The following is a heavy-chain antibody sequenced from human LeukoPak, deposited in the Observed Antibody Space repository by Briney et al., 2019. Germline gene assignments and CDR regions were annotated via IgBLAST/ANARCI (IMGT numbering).Heavy chain of an antibody. D-gene: IGHD3-22*01. CDR2: IYTSGST. V-gene: IGHV4-4*07. CDR1: GGSISSYY. CDR3: ARVQNYYDSSGAGAFDI. J-gene: IGHJ3*02. Sequence: SETLSLTCTVSGGSISSYYWSWIRQPAGKGLEWIGRIYTSGSTNYNPSLKSRVTISVDTSKNQFSLKLSSVTAADTAVYYCARVQNYYDSSGAGAFDIWGQGTMVTASS.